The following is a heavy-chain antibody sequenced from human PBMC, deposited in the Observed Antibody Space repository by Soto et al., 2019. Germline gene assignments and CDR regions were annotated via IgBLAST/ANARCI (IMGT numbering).Heavy chain of an antibody. D-gene: IGHD6-19*01. J-gene: IGHJ4*02. CDR2: INHSGST. CDR3: ARGPYSSGWNAFNY. Sequence: PSETLSLTCAVYGRSFSGYYWSWIRQPPGKGLEWIGEINHSGSTNYNPSLKSRVTISVDTSKNQFSLKLSSVTAADTAVYYCARGPYSSGWNAFNYWGQGTLVTVSS. V-gene: IGHV4-34*01. CDR1: GRSFSGYY.